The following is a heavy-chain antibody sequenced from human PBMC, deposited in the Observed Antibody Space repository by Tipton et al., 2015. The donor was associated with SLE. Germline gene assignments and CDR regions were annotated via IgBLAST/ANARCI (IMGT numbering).Heavy chain of an antibody. CDR2: TRSKVDSYTT. D-gene: IGHD3-3*01. CDR1: GFTLSDHF. V-gene: IGHV3-72*01. J-gene: IGHJ6*03. CDR3: ARGNDFWSGYFHYMDV. Sequence: GSLRLSCAASGFTLSDHFMYWVRQAPGKGLEWVGRTRSKVDSYTTEYAASVQGRFTISRDDLNDSLYLQMNSLKTEDTAVYYCARGNDFWSGYFHYMDVWGKGTTVTVSS.